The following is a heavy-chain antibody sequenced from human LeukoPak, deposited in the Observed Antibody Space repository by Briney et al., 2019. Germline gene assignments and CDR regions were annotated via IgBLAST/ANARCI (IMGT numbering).Heavy chain of an antibody. Sequence: GGSLRLSCAASGFTFSSYGMHWVRQAPGKGLEWVAVISYDGSNKYYADSVKGRFTISRDNSKDTLYLQMNSLRVEDTAFYYCARSASVAADYYFDNWGQGTLVTVSS. CDR1: GFTFSSYG. D-gene: IGHD6-19*01. CDR3: ARSASVAADYYFDN. V-gene: IGHV3-30*03. J-gene: IGHJ4*02. CDR2: ISYDGSNK.